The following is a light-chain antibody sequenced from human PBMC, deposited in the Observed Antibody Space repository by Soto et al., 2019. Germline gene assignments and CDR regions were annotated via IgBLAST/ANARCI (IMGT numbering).Light chain of an antibody. J-gene: IGKJ4*01. V-gene: IGKV1-27*01. Sequence: DIQMTQSPSSLSASLGDRVTITCRASQGIGVYLAWFQQKPGKVPKLLIYAASTLQSWFPSRFSGSGSGTDFTLTISSLQPEEFATYYCQQYNSAPLTFGGGTKVEIK. CDR3: QQYNSAPLT. CDR2: AAS. CDR1: QGIGVY.